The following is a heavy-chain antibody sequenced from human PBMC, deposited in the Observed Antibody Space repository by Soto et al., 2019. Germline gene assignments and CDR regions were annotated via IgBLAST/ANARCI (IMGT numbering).Heavy chain of an antibody. CDR2: ISYDGSNK. V-gene: IGHV3-30*18. CDR1: GFTFSSYG. Sequence: QVQLVESGGGVVQPGRSLRLSCAASGFTFSSYGMHWVRQAPGKGLEWVAVISYDGSNKYYADSVKGRFTISRDNSKNTLYLQMNSLRAEDTAVYYCAKDINYDILTGYSGGPRNYYYYGMDVWGQGTTVTVSS. J-gene: IGHJ6*02. CDR3: AKDINYDILTGYSGGPRNYYYYGMDV. D-gene: IGHD3-9*01.